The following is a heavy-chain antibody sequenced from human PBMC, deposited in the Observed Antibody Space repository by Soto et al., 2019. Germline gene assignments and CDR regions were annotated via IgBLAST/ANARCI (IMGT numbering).Heavy chain of an antibody. CDR3: ARDAYYYDSSGLFDI. CDR2: IWYDGSNK. J-gene: IGHJ3*02. V-gene: IGHV3-33*01. CDR1: GFTFSSYS. D-gene: IGHD3-22*01. Sequence: QVQLVESGGGVVQPGRSLRLSCAASGFTFSSYSMHWVRQAPGKGLEWVAVIWYDGSNKYYADSVKGRFTISRDNSKNTLYLQMNSLRAEDTAVYYCARDAYYYDSSGLFDIWGQGTMVTVSS.